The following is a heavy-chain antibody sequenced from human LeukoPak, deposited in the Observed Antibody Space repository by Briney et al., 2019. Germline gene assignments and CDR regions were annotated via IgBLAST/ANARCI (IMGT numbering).Heavy chain of an antibody. V-gene: IGHV4-31*03. CDR1: GGSISSGVYY. D-gene: IGHD3-22*01. CDR3: ARSSPPDSSGYYLAYNWFDP. CDR2: IYYSGST. Sequence: SETLSLTCTVSGGSISSGVYYWSWIRQHPGKGLEWIGYIYYSGSTYYNPSLKSRVTISVDTSKNQFSLKLSSVTAADTAVYYCARSSPPDSSGYYLAYNWFDPWGQGTLVTVSS. J-gene: IGHJ5*02.